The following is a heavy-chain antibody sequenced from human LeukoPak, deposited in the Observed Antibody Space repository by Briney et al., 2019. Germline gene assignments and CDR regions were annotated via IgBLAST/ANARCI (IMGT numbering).Heavy chain of an antibody. J-gene: IGHJ4*02. D-gene: IGHD1-26*01. CDR3: ARDKVVGATKFDS. CDR2: IKQDGGEK. V-gene: IGHV3-7*01. CDR1: GFTFSNYW. Sequence: GGSLRLSCAASGFTFSNYWMAWVRQAPGKGLEWVANIKQDGGEKYYVDSVKGRFTISRDNAENSLFLQMTGLSAEDTAVYYCARDKVVGATKFDSWGQGTLVSVSS.